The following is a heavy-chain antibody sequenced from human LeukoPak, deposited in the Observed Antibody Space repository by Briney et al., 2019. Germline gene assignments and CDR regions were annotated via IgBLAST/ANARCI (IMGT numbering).Heavy chain of an antibody. J-gene: IGHJ4*02. Sequence: PSETLSLTCAVYGGSFSGYYWSWIRQPPGKGLEWIGEINHSGSTNYNPSLKRRVTISVDTSKNQFSLKLSSVTAADTAVYYCADTRRYSYGLDYWGQGTLVTVSS. V-gene: IGHV4-34*01. CDR3: ADTRRYSYGLDY. CDR2: INHSGST. CDR1: GGSFSGYY. D-gene: IGHD5-18*01.